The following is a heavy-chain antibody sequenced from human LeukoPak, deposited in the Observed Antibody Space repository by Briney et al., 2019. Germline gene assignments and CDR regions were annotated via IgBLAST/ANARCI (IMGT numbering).Heavy chain of an antibody. D-gene: IGHD2-8*01. Sequence: GGSLRLSCAASGFTFSSYAMSWVRQAPGKGLEWVSSISSSSSYIYYADSVKGRFTISRDNAKNSLYLQVNSLRAEDTAVYYCARDDCTNGVCYYFDYWGQGTLVTVSS. CDR1: GFTFSSYA. CDR2: ISSSSSYI. J-gene: IGHJ4*02. V-gene: IGHV3-21*01. CDR3: ARDDCTNGVCYYFDY.